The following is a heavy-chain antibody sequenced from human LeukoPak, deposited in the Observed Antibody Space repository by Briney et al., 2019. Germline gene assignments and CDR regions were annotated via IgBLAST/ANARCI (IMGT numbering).Heavy chain of an antibody. CDR3: AKGQYIVWWYTDTDY. D-gene: IGHD2-21*01. Sequence: GGSLRLSCAASGFTFSSYWMSWVRQAPGKGLEWVANIKQDGSEKYYVDSVKGRFTISRDNAKNSLYLQMNSLRAEDTAVYYWAKGQYIVWWYTDTDYWGQGTLVTVSS. J-gene: IGHJ4*02. CDR2: IKQDGSEK. CDR1: GFTFSSYW. V-gene: IGHV3-7*01.